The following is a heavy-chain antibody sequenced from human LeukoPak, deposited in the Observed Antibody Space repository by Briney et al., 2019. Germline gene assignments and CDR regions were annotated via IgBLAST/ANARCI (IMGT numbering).Heavy chain of an antibody. CDR2: IYYSGTT. Sequence: SETLSLTCAVSGYSISSAYFWGWIRQPPGKGLEWIGSIYYSGTTDYNPSLKSRVTISVDTSKNHFSLRLSSVTAADTAVYYCARGYDSSGYYYPDWFDPWGQGTLVTASS. J-gene: IGHJ5*02. CDR3: ARGYDSSGYYYPDWFDP. CDR1: GYSISSAYF. V-gene: IGHV4-38-2*01. D-gene: IGHD3-22*01.